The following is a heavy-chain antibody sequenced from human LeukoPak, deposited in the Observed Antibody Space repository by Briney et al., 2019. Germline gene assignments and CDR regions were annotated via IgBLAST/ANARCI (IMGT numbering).Heavy chain of an antibody. J-gene: IGHJ3*02. CDR2: ISYDGSNK. D-gene: IGHD6-6*01. V-gene: IGHV3-30-3*01. CDR1: GFTFSSYA. Sequence: GGSLRLSCAASGFTFSSYAMHWVRQAPGKGLEWVAVISYDGSNKYYADSVKGRFTISRDNSKNTLYLQMNSLRAEDAAVYYCARGSSSDAFDIWGQGTMVTVSS. CDR3: ARGSSSDAFDI.